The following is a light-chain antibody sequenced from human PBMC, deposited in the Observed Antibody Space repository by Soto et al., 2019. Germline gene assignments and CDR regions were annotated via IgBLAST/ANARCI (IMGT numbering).Light chain of an antibody. Sequence: QSALTQPASVSGSPGQSITLSCTGTSSDVGIYNYVSWYQQHPGKAPKLMIYDVNNRPSGISNRFSGSKSGNTASLTISGLQAEDEADYYCSSFTSSSTDVFGTGTKVTVL. CDR3: SSFTSSSTDV. CDR1: SSDVGIYNY. CDR2: DVN. V-gene: IGLV2-14*01. J-gene: IGLJ1*01.